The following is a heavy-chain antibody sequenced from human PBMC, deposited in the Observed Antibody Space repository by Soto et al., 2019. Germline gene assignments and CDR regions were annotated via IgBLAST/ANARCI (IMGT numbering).Heavy chain of an antibody. CDR3: AGDRAAGGY. D-gene: IGHD6-13*01. J-gene: IGHJ4*02. Sequence: GGSLRLSCAASGFSFINYEMNWVRQAPGKGLEWVAYISSGGDTIHYADSVRGRFTVSRDNARNSLSLQMNTLRVEDTALYYCAGDRAAGGYWGQGTLVTVSS. CDR1: GFSFINYE. V-gene: IGHV3-48*03. CDR2: ISSGGDTI.